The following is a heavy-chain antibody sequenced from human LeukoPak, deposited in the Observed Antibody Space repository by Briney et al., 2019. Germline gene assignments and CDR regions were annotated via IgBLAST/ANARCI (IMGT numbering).Heavy chain of an antibody. D-gene: IGHD1-26*01. V-gene: IGHV4-59*08. CDR1: GGSFSGYY. Sequence: PSETLSLTCAVYGGSFSGYYWSWIRQPPGKGLEWIGYIYYSGSTNYNPSLKSRVTISVDTSKNQFSLKLSSVTAADTAVYYCARQSYSGSYPVDYWGQGTLVTVSS. J-gene: IGHJ4*02. CDR3: ARQSYSGSYPVDY. CDR2: IYYSGST.